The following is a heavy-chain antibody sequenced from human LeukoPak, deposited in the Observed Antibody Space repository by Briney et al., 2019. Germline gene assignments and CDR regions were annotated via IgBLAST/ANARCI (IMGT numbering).Heavy chain of an antibody. V-gene: IGHV1-24*01. CDR3: ATGGLAAAGLRGTIDY. D-gene: IGHD6-13*01. Sequence: ASVKVSCKVSGYTLTELSMHWVRQAPGKGRERMGGFDPEDGETIYAQKFQGRVTMTEDTSTDTAYMELSSLRSEDTAVYYCATGGLAAAGLRGTIDYWGQGTLVTVSS. J-gene: IGHJ4*02. CDR2: FDPEDGET. CDR1: GYTLTELS.